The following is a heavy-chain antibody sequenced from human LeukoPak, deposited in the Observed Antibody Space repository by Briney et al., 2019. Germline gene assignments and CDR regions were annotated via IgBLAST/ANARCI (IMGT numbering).Heavy chain of an antibody. CDR2: ITTSGTTT. V-gene: IGHV3-48*03. J-gene: IGHJ4*02. CDR1: GFTFSSYK. CDR3: ARVLFHSLAVFDY. D-gene: IGHD2/OR15-2a*01. Sequence: SGGYLRLSCAASGFTFSSYKMIWVRQAPGKGLEWVSYITTSGTTTYYADSLKGRFTISRDNAKNSLYLQMNSLRAEDTAVYYCARVLFHSLAVFDYWGQGTLVTVSS.